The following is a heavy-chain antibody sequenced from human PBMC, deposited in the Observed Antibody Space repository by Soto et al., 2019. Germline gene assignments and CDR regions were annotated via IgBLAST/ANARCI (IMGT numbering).Heavy chain of an antibody. D-gene: IGHD5-18*01. CDR1: GFTFSSYG. V-gene: IGHV3-33*01. CDR3: ARYRGYSYGYGRWYGMDV. CDR2: IWYDGSNK. Sequence: GGSLRLSCAASGFTFSSYGMHWVRQASGKGLEWVAVIWYDGSNKYYADSVKGRFTISRDNSKNTLYLQMNSLRAEDTAVYYCARYRGYSYGYGRWYGMDVWGQGTTVTVSS. J-gene: IGHJ6*02.